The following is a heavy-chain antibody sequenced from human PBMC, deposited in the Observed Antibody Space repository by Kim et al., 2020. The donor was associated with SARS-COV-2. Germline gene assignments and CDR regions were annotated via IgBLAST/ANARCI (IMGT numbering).Heavy chain of an antibody. Sequence: GGSLRLSCATSGFTFSDYWMHWVRQAPGKGLLWVSRIYSDGSNTIYADSVKGRFTISRDNAKNTLYLQMNSLTVEDTAVYYCARDSRYAIDSWGQGTLVTVSS. V-gene: IGHV3-74*01. CDR1: GFTFSDYW. J-gene: IGHJ4*02. D-gene: IGHD2-2*01. CDR2: IYSDGSNT. CDR3: ARDSRYAIDS.